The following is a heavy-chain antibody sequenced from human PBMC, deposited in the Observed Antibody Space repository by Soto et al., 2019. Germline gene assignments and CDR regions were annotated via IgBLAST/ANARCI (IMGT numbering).Heavy chain of an antibody. Sequence: QVQLVQSGAEVKKPGSSVKVSCKASGGTFSSYAISWVRQAPAQGLEWMGGIIPIFGTANYAQKFQGRVTITADKSTSTAYMELSSLRSEDTAVYYCAREGTVWSGYPQLLNWFDPWGQGTLVTVSS. J-gene: IGHJ5*02. CDR2: IIPIFGTA. CDR3: AREGTVWSGYPQLLNWFDP. V-gene: IGHV1-69*06. CDR1: GGTFSSYA. D-gene: IGHD3-3*01.